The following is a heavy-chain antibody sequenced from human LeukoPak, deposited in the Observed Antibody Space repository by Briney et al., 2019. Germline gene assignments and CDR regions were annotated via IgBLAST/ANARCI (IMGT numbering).Heavy chain of an antibody. V-gene: IGHV1-69*04. CDR1: GGTFSSYA. J-gene: IGHJ4*02. Sequence: SVKVSCKASGGTFSSYAISWVRQAPGQGLEWMGRIIPILGIANYAQKFQGRVTITADKSTSTAYMELSSLRSEDTAVYYCVRVGGHTPFDYWGQGTLVTVSS. CDR3: VRVGGHTPFDY. CDR2: IIPILGIA. D-gene: IGHD5-18*01.